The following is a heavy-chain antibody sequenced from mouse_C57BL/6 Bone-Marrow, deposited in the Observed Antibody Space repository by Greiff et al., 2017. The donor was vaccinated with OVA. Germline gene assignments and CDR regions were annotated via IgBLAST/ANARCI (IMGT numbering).Heavy chain of an antibody. Sequence: VHLVESGPELVKPGASVKISCKASGYAFSSSWMNWVKQRPGKGLEWIGRIYPGDGDTNYNGKFKGKATLTADKSSSTAYMQLSSLTSEDSAVYLCARSITTVVEGYFDYWGQGTTLTVSS. D-gene: IGHD1-1*01. CDR2: IYPGDGDT. V-gene: IGHV1-82*01. CDR3: ARSITTVVEGYFDY. CDR1: GYAFSSSW. J-gene: IGHJ2*01.